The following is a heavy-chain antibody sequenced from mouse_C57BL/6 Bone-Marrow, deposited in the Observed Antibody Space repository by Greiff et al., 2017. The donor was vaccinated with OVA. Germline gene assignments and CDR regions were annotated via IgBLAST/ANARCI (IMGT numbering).Heavy chain of an antibody. CDR3: TTDYYGSS. D-gene: IGHD1-1*01. J-gene: IGHJ2*01. V-gene: IGHV14-4*01. Sequence: VQMQQFGAELVRPGASVKLSCTASGFNIKDDYMHWVKQRPEQGLEWIGWIDPENGDTEYASKFQGKATITADTSSNTAYLQLSSLTSEDTAVYYCTTDYYGSSWGQGTTLTVSS. CDR1: GFNIKDDY. CDR2: IDPENGDT.